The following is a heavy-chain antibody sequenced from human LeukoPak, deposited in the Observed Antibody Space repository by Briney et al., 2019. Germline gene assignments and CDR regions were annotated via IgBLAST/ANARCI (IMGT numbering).Heavy chain of an antibody. CDR1: GYTFTGYY. V-gene: IGHV1-2*02. Sequence: ASVKVSCKASGYTFTGYYMHWVRQAPGQGLEWMGWINPNSGGTNYAQKFQGRVTMTRDTSISTAYMDLSRLRSDDTAVYYCATNQLGGLYGVGPFDIWGQGTMVTVSS. CDR2: INPNSGGT. J-gene: IGHJ3*02. D-gene: IGHD6-6*01. CDR3: ATNQLGGLYGVGPFDI.